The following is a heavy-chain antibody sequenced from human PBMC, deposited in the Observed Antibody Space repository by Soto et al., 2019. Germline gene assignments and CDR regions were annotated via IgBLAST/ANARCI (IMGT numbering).Heavy chain of an antibody. D-gene: IGHD6-6*01. CDR3: ARDRPTNPYYFDY. CDR1: GGTFSSYT. Sequence: QVQLVQSGAEVKKPGSSVKVSCKASGGTFSSYTISWVRQAPGQGLEWMGRIIPILGIANYAQKFQGRVTITADKSTSTAYMELSSLRSEDTAVYYCARDRPTNPYYFDYWGQGTLVTVSS. J-gene: IGHJ4*02. V-gene: IGHV1-69*08. CDR2: IIPILGIA.